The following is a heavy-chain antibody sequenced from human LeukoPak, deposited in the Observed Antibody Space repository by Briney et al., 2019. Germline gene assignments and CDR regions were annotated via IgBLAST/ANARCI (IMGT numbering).Heavy chain of an antibody. CDR1: GFTFSSYA. CDR2: ISYDGSNK. D-gene: IGHD1-26*01. CDR3: ARDQGTSGSYYPLFDY. V-gene: IGHV3-30*01. Sequence: GGSLRLSCAASGFTFSSYAMHWVRQAPGKGLEWVAVISYDGSNKYYADSVKGRFTISRDNSKNTLYLQMNSLRAEDTAVYYCARDQGTSGSYYPLFDYWGQGTLVTVSS. J-gene: IGHJ4*02.